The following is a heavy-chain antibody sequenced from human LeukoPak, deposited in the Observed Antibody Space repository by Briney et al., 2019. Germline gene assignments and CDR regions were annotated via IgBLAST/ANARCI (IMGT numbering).Heavy chain of an antibody. Sequence: ASVKVSCKASGYTFTSYDISWVRQAPGQGLEWMGGIIPIFDTANYAQKFQGRVTITADESTSTTYMELSSLRSEDTAVYYCARESYPRITTAADGSDYWGQGTMVTVSS. D-gene: IGHD6-13*01. CDR1: GYTFTSYD. CDR3: ARESYPRITTAADGSDY. CDR2: IIPIFDTA. J-gene: IGHJ4*02. V-gene: IGHV1-69*13.